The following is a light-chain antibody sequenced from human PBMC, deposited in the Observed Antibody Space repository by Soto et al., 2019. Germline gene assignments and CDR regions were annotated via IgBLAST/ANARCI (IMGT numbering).Light chain of an antibody. CDR2: LGS. Sequence: VMTQSPLSLPVSAGEPASITCRSSQSLLHSKGVDYLDWYVQKTGQSPQLLIYLGSSRASGVPDRFSGSGSGTDFTLKITRVEPEDVGVYYCLQALHTPPTFGQGTRLEIQ. CDR1: QSLLHSKGVDY. CDR3: LQALHTPPT. J-gene: IGKJ5*01. V-gene: IGKV2-28*01.